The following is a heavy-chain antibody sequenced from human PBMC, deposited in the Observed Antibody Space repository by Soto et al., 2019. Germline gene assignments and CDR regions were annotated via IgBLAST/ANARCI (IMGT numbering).Heavy chain of an antibody. J-gene: IGHJ4*02. V-gene: IGHV4-30-4*01. Sequence: PSETLSLTCTVSGGSISSGEYYWSWIRQPPGKGLEWVGYIFYSGSTYYNPSLKSRLIISVDTSKNQFSLKLTSVTAADTAVYYCARGTPQLVRHWGQGTLVTSPQ. D-gene: IGHD6-13*01. CDR2: IFYSGST. CDR1: GGSISSGEYY. CDR3: ARGTPQLVRH.